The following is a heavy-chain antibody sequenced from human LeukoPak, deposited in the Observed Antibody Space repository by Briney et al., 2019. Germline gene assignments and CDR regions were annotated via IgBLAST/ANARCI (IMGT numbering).Heavy chain of an antibody. CDR2: IYSGGST. Sequence: PGGSLRLSCAASGFTVSSCYMSWVRQAPGKGLEWVSDIYSGGSTYYSDSVKGRFTISRDNSKNALYLQMNSLTTEDTAVYYCARDSETWGQGTLVTVSS. CDR3: ARDSET. D-gene: IGHD5-24*01. J-gene: IGHJ5*02. V-gene: IGHV3-53*01. CDR1: GFTVSSCY.